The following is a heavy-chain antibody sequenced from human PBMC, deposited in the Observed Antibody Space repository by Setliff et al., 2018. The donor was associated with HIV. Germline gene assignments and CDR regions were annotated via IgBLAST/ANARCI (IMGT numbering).Heavy chain of an antibody. CDR2: IYYNEKT. D-gene: IGHD4-17*01. CDR1: GDSASNSRYY. CDR3: TREADTTSCP. V-gene: IGHV4-39*02. Sequence: SETLSLTCTVSGDSASNSRYYWAWIRQPPGKGLEYIGSIYYNEKTYYSPSLKGRFTISIDTSKNQFSLKLSTVNAADTAVYYCTREADTTSCPWGRGTLVTVSS. J-gene: IGHJ4*02.